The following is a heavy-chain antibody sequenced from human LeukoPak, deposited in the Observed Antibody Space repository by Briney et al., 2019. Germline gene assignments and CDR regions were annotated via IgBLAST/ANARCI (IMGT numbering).Heavy chain of an antibody. Sequence: SETLSLTCAVYGGSFSGYYWSWIRQPPGKWLEWIGEIDHSESTSYNPSLKSRVTISVDTSKNQFSLRLSSVTAADTAVYYCARRTTVVTDAFDIWGQGTMVTVSS. CDR3: ARRTTVVTDAFDI. CDR1: GGSFSGYY. D-gene: IGHD4-23*01. V-gene: IGHV4-34*01. CDR2: IDHSEST. J-gene: IGHJ3*02.